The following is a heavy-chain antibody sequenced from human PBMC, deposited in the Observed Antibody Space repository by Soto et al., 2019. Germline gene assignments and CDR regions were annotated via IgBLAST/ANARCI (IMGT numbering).Heavy chain of an antibody. D-gene: IGHD4-17*01. V-gene: IGHV4-59*01. CDR2: IYYSGST. J-gene: IGHJ6*03. CDR1: GGSISSYY. Sequence: QVQLQESGPGLVKPSETLSLTCTVSGGSISSYYWSWIRQPPGKGLEWIGYIYYSGSTNYNPSLKSRVTISVDTSKNQFSLKLSSVTAADTAVYYCARGKYGDYYYYYHMDVWGKGTTVTVSS. CDR3: ARGKYGDYYYYYHMDV.